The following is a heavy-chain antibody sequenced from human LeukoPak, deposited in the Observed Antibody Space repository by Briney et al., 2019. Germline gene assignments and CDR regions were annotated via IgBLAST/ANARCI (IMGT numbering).Heavy chain of an antibody. Sequence: PGESLRLSCSASGFTFSSYIMHWVRQAPGKGLEYVSAISSNGGSTYYADSVKGRFTISRDDSKNTLYLQMNSLKTEDTAVYYCTTPVAGPSDYWGQGTLVTASS. CDR1: GFTFSSYI. V-gene: IGHV3-64*04. D-gene: IGHD6-19*01. CDR2: ISSNGGST. CDR3: TTPVAGPSDY. J-gene: IGHJ4*02.